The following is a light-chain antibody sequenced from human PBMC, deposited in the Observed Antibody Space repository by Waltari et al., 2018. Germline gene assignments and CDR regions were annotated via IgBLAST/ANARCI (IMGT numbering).Light chain of an antibody. CDR3: KQYNSYSWT. CDR2: KAS. CDR1: QSISSW. V-gene: IGKV1-5*03. Sequence: DIHMTQYPSTLSASVGEKVTITCRASQSISSWLAWYQQKPGKAPKRLIYKASSLESGVPSRFSGSGSGTEFTLTISSLQPDDFATYYCKQYNSYSWTFGQGTKVEIK. J-gene: IGKJ1*01.